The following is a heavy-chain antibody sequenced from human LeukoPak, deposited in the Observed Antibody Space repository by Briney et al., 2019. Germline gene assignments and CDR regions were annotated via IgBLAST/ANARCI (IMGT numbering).Heavy chain of an antibody. CDR3: ATPGRYFDWSTDVDAFDI. Sequence: GESLKISCKGSGYSFTSYWIGWVRQMPGKGLEWMGIIYPGDSDTRYSPSFQGQVTISADKSISTAYLQWSSLKASDTAMYYCATPGRYFDWSTDVDAFDIWGQGTMVTVSS. CDR2: IYPGDSDT. V-gene: IGHV5-51*01. D-gene: IGHD3-9*01. J-gene: IGHJ3*02. CDR1: GYSFTSYW.